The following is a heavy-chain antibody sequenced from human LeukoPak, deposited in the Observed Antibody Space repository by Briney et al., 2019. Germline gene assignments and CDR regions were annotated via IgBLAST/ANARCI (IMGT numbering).Heavy chain of an antibody. D-gene: IGHD4/OR15-4a*01. Sequence: ASVKVSCKASGYTFTSYDINWVRQATGQGLEWMGWTNPNSGNTGYAQKFQGRVTMTRNTSISTAYMELSSLRSEDTAVYYCASRMDYGGGGTKESWFDPWGQGTLVTVSS. CDR3: ASRMDYGGGGTKESWFDP. CDR1: GYTFTSYD. V-gene: IGHV1-8*01. CDR2: TNPNSGNT. J-gene: IGHJ5*02.